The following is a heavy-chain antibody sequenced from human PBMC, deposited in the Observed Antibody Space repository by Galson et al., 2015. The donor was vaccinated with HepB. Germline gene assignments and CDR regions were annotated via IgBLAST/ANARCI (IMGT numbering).Heavy chain of an antibody. D-gene: IGHD3-9*01. Sequence: SLRLSCAASGFTFTNFAMNWVRQAPGKGLEWVSTVTGSGDMTYYADSVKGRFTISRDSSENTLFLQMNSLRAEDTAVYYCGKGGILGVYDILSVIDFWGQGTLVTVSS. V-gene: IGHV3-23*01. CDR1: GFTFTNFA. CDR2: VTGSGDMT. J-gene: IGHJ4*02. CDR3: GKGGILGVYDILSVIDF.